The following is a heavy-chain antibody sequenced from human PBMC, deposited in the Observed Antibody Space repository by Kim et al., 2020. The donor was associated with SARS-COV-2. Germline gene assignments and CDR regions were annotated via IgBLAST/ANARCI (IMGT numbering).Heavy chain of an antibody. Sequence: SETLSPTCTVSGGSVSGGNYYWSWIRQPPGKGPEWIGFMYDSGKTLYNPSLKSRLSISVDTSKNQFSLKLQSVSAADTAMYFCARDLGMGWSGESNDAFDVWGQGTMVIVSS. V-gene: IGHV4-30-4*01. CDR3: ARDLGMGWSGESNDAFDV. D-gene: IGHD7-27*01. CDR2: MYDSGKT. CDR1: GGSVSGGNYY. J-gene: IGHJ3*01.